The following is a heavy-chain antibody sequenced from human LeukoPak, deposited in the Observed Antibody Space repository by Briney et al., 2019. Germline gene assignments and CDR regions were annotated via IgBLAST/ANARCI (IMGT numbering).Heavy chain of an antibody. CDR1: GFTFSDYW. CDR2: ISGSGGST. CDR3: AKVPRRGDGYNGTPWGFDY. J-gene: IGHJ4*02. D-gene: IGHD5-24*01. Sequence: PGGSLRLSCAASGFTFSDYWMSWVRQAPGKGLEWVSAISGSGGSTYYADSVKGRFTISRDNSKNTLYLQMNSLRAEDTAVYYCAKVPRRGDGYNGTPWGFDYWGQGTLVTVSS. V-gene: IGHV3-23*01.